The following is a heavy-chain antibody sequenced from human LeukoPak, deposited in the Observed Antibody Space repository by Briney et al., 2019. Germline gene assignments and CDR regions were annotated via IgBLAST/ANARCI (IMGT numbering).Heavy chain of an antibody. V-gene: IGHV4-39*07. J-gene: IGHJ5*02. D-gene: IGHD1-26*01. CDR3: ARVLSLGSGSPYNWFDP. CDR1: GGSISSSSYY. CDR2: IYYSGST. Sequence: SETLSLTCTVSGGSISSSSYYWGWIRQPPGKGLEWIGSIYYSGSTYYNPSLKSRVTISVDTSKNQFSLKLSSVTAADTAVYYCARVLSLGSGSPYNWFDPWGQGTLVTVSS.